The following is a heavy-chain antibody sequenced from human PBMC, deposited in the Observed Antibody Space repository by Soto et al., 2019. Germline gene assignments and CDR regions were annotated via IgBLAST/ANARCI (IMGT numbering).Heavy chain of an antibody. CDR2: ISSSSSYI. V-gene: IGHV3-21*01. J-gene: IGHJ6*02. Sequence: PGGSLRLSCAASGFTFSSYSMNWVRQAPGKGLEWVSSISSSSSYIYYADSVKGRFTISRDNAKNSLFLQMNSLRAEDTAVYYCARRKGRIAAAGTVYYGMDVWGQGTTVTVSS. D-gene: IGHD6-13*01. CDR1: GFTFSSYS. CDR3: ARRKGRIAAAGTVYYGMDV.